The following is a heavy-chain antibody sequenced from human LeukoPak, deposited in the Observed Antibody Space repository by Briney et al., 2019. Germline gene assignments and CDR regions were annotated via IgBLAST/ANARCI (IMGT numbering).Heavy chain of an antibody. D-gene: IGHD6-13*01. CDR2: ITTSDGNT. CDR1: GFTFSSYT. Sequence: PGGSLRLSCAASGFTFSSYTMSWVSQAPGKGLEWVSTITTSDGNTYYADSEKGRFTVSRDNSKNTLFLQMNSLRAEDTAVYYCARPLDSSNNYFDYWGQGTLVTVSA. J-gene: IGHJ4*02. CDR3: ARPLDSSNNYFDY. V-gene: IGHV3-23*01.